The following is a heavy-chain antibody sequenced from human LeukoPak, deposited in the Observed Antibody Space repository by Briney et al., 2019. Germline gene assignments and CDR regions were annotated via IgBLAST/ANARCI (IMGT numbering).Heavy chain of an antibody. CDR3: ARDRDCSSTSCYSRPGYYGMDV. J-gene: IGHJ6*02. CDR1: GFTFSSYG. D-gene: IGHD2-2*02. CDR2: IWYDGSNK. V-gene: IGHV3-33*01. Sequence: GGSLRLSCAASGFTFSSYGMHWVRQAPGKGLEWVAVIWYDGSNKYYADSVKGRFTISRDNSKNTLYLQMNSLRAEDTAVYYCARDRDCSSTSCYSRPGYYGMDVWGQETTVTVSS.